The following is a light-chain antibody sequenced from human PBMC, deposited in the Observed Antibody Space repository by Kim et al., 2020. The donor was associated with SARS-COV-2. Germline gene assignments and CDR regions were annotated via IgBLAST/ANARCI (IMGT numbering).Light chain of an antibody. V-gene: IGKV1-5*01. Sequence: GDTVTITCRASQTIGTWLAWYQQKPGKAPKLVIYDTSTLESGVPSRFSGSGSGTDFTLTISSLQPEDFATYYCQRYTTYSGTFGQGTKVDI. CDR2: DTS. CDR3: QRYTTYSGT. J-gene: IGKJ1*01. CDR1: QTIGTW.